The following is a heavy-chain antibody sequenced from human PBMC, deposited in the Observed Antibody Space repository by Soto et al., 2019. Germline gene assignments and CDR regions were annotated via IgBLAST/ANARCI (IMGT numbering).Heavy chain of an antibody. J-gene: IGHJ6*02. V-gene: IGHV1-2*04. D-gene: IGHD5-18*01. CDR1: GYTFTGYY. CDR2: INPNSGGT. Sequence: QVQLGQSGAEVKKPGASVKVSCKASGYTFTGYYMPWVRQAPGQGREWMGWINPNSGGTNYAQKFQGWVTMTRDTFISTAYMELSRLRSDDTAVYYCARDTAMGSQGYYYYGMYVWGPGTTVTVSS. CDR3: ARDTAMGSQGYYYYGMYV.